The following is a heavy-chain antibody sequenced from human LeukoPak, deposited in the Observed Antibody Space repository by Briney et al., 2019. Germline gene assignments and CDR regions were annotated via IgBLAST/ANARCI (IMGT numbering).Heavy chain of an antibody. CDR2: IYSGGST. Sequence: GGSLRLSCAVSGFTVSSNYMSWVRQAPGKGLEWVSVIYSGGSTYYADSVKGRFTISRDNSKNTLYLQMNSLRAEDTAVYYCARGRGYCSGGSCYLLLAFDYWGQGTLVTVSS. V-gene: IGHV3-53*01. CDR3: ARGRGYCSGGSCYLLLAFDY. J-gene: IGHJ4*02. D-gene: IGHD2-15*01. CDR1: GFTVSSNY.